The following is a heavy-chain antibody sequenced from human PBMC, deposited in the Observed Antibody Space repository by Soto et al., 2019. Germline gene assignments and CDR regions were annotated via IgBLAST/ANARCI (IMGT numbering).Heavy chain of an antibody. CDR1: GYTFTSYG. V-gene: IGHV1-18*04. Sequence: ASVKVSCKASGYTFTSYGISWVRQAPGQGLEWMGWISAYNGNTNYAQKLQGRVTMTTDTSTSTAYMELRSLRSDDTAVYYCARVRGTIFGVVIDFDYWGQGTLVTVSS. D-gene: IGHD3-3*01. CDR2: ISAYNGNT. J-gene: IGHJ4*02. CDR3: ARVRGTIFGVVIDFDY.